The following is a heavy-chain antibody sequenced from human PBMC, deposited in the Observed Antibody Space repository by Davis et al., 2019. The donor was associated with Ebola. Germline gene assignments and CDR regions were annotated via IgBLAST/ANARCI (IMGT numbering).Heavy chain of an antibody. CDR1: GNSFTSHW. V-gene: IGHV5-51*01. J-gene: IGHJ3*02. CDR3: ASLRRTITGMDDAFDI. CDR2: IYTGDSDT. Sequence: GESLKISCKDSGNSFTSHWIGWVRQMPGKGLEWMGIIYTGDSDTRYSPSFRGQVTISAHKSIKTAFLQWSSLKASDTAMYYCASLRRTITGMDDAFDIWGQGTMVTVSS. D-gene: IGHD2-8*02.